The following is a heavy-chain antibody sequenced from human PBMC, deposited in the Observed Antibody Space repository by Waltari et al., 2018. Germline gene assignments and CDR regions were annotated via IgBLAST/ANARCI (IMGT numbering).Heavy chain of an antibody. CDR2: VFYSGRT. CDR3: ANINRAVLGAYNY. V-gene: IGHV4-4*02. Sequence: QVHLEESGPRLVKPSGPLSLTCAVSGVSIRASTWWTWVRQPPGKGLEYIGEVFYSGRTQYNPSLKNRVTISVDKSRNNFSLQLTSVTAADTAVYFCANINRAVLGAYNYWGQGILVSVSS. J-gene: IGHJ4*02. D-gene: IGHD2-21*01. CDR1: GVSIRASTW.